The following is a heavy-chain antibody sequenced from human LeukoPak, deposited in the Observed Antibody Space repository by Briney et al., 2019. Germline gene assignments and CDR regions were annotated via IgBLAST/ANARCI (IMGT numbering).Heavy chain of an antibody. Sequence: PGGSLRLSCAASGFTFSSYGMHWVRQAPGKGLEWVAVIWYDGSNKYYADSVKGRFTISRDNSKNTLYLQMNSLRAEDTAVYYCAREGPYSSSYFDYWGQGTLVTASS. CDR3: AREGPYSSSYFDY. D-gene: IGHD6-13*01. J-gene: IGHJ4*02. CDR2: IWYDGSNK. V-gene: IGHV3-33*01. CDR1: GFTFSSYG.